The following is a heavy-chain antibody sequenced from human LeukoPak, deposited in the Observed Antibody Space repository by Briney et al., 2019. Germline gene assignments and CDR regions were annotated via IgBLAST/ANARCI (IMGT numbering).Heavy chain of an antibody. D-gene: IGHD2-15*01. Sequence: SETLSLTCTVSGYSISSGYYWGWIRQPPGKGLEWIGSIYHSGSTYYNPSLKSRVTISVDTSKNQFSLKLSSVTAADTAVYYCAGLGYCSGGSSRCDAFDIWGQGTMVTVSS. V-gene: IGHV4-38-2*02. CDR1: GYSISSGYY. J-gene: IGHJ3*02. CDR2: IYHSGST. CDR3: AGLGYCSGGSSRCDAFDI.